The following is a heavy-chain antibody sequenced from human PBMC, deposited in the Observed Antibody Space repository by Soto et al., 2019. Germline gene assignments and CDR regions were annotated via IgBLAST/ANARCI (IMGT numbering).Heavy chain of an antibody. V-gene: IGHV5-10-1*01. CDR1: GYSFTTYW. CDR3: ARLEKWYYNYYGLDV. Sequence: PGESLKISCQGSGYSFTTYWISWVRQMPGKGLEWMGKMDPGDSSTNYSPSCRGHITISVDRSINTAHLQFSSLKAADTAVYYCARLEKWYYNYYGLDVWGQGTMVTVSS. CDR2: MDPGDSST. J-gene: IGHJ6*02. D-gene: IGHD1-26*01.